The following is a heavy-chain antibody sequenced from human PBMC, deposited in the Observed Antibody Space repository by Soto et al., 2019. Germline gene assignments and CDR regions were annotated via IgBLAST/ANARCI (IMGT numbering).Heavy chain of an antibody. J-gene: IGHJ4*02. Sequence: EVQLVESGGGLVQPGGSLRLACAGSGFTVTDSYMSWVRQAPGKGLEWVSSIYLSGSTYYADSVKGRITISRDISKNTVFLQMNSLRVEDTAVYYCARDASGSGWWSQGSFESWGQGTLVTVSS. V-gene: IGHV3-66*01. CDR1: GFTVTDSY. D-gene: IGHD6-19*01. CDR3: ARDASGSGWWSQGSFES. CDR2: IYLSGST.